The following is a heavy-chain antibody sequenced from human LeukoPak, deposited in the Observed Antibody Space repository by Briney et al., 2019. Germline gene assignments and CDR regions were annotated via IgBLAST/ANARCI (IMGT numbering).Heavy chain of an antibody. D-gene: IGHD2-15*01. CDR1: GYTFTSYD. CDR3: AREGAGYCSGGSCPNWFDP. J-gene: IGHJ5*02. V-gene: IGHV1-8*01. CDR2: MNPNSGNT. Sequence: GASVKVSFKASGYTFTSYDINWVRQATGQGLEWMGWMNPNSGNTGYAQKFQGRVTMTRNTSISTAYMELSSLRSEDTAVYYCAREGAGYCSGGSCPNWFDPWGQGTLVTVSS.